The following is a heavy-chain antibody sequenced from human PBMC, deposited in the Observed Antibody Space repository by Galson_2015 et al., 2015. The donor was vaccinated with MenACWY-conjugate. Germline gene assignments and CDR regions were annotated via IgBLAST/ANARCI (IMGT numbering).Heavy chain of an antibody. D-gene: IGHD1-26*01. CDR1: GSNFIPYW. CDR2: ISHIDSKT. Sequence: QYGAEVTKPGESLKISCKASGSNFIPYWLGWVRQVPGKGLEWVGIISHIDSKTRNSPAFEGRVTISADNSITTAYLQWNSLQASDTAMYYCARRPPGGRGRDVWRPGTTFTVSS. CDR3: ARRPPGGRGRDV. J-gene: IGHJ6*02. V-gene: IGHV5-51*01.